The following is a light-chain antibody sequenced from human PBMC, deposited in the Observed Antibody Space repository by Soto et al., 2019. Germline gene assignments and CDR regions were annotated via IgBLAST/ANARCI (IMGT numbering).Light chain of an antibody. J-gene: IGKJ1*01. Sequence: EIVMTQSPVTLSVSPGERATLSCRASQSVSSNIAWYQQKPGQVPRLLIYGASTRATGNPARFSGSGSGTEFTLTISSLQSEDFSVYYCQHYNNWPPWTFGQGTKVEIK. V-gene: IGKV3-15*01. CDR1: QSVSSN. CDR2: GAS. CDR3: QHYNNWPPWT.